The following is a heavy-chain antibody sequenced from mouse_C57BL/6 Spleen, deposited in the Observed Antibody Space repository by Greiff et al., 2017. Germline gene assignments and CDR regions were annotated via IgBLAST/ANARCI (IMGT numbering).Heavy chain of an antibody. CDR2: IYPGDGDT. CDR3: ARSATTVVERFAY. D-gene: IGHD1-1*01. Sequence: VHLVESGAELVKPGASVKISCKASGYAFSSYWMNWVKQRPGKGLEWIGQIYPGDGDTNYNGKFKGKATLTADKSSSTAYMQLSSLTSEDSAVYFCARSATTVVERFAYWGQGTLVTVSA. V-gene: IGHV1-80*01. CDR1: GYAFSSYW. J-gene: IGHJ3*01.